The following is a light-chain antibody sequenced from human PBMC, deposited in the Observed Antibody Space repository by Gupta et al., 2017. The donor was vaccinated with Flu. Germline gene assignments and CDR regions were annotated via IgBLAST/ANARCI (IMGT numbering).Light chain of an antibody. CDR3: QQYNNSPPTT. CDR1: QSVSSN. CDR2: GAS. V-gene: IGKV3-15*01. J-gene: IGKJ5*01. Sequence: EIVMTQSPATLSVSPGERATLSCRASQSVSSNLAWYQQKPGQAPRLLIYGASTRATGIPARFSGSGSGIEFTLTISSLQSEDFAVYYCQQYNNSPPTTFGQGTRLEIK.